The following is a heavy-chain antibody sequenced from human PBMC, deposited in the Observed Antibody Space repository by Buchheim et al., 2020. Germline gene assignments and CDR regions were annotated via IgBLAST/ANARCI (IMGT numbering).Heavy chain of an antibody. Sequence: QVQLQESGPGLVRPSGTLSLTCAVSGGSTSSSAWWSWVRQPPGKGLEWIGEIYHSITTNYNPSLKSLVTISVDKSKTQFSLKLTSVTAADTAVYYCARDHGSGRGMDVWGQGTT. CDR1: GGSTSSSAW. CDR3: ARDHGSGRGMDV. J-gene: IGHJ6*02. CDR2: IYHSITT. V-gene: IGHV4-4*02. D-gene: IGHD3-10*01.